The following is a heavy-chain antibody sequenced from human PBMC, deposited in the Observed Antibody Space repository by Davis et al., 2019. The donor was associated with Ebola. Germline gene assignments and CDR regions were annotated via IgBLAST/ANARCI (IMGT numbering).Heavy chain of an antibody. Sequence: SETLSLTCTVPGASISSYYWSWIRQSPGKGLEWIGYIHYSGSTNYSPSLKSRVTMSVDTSKNQFSLKLSYVTAADTAVYYCAIRRGWYPGYWGQGTLVTVSS. CDR1: GASISSYY. CDR3: AIRRGWYPGY. D-gene: IGHD6-19*01. V-gene: IGHV4-59*08. J-gene: IGHJ4*02. CDR2: IHYSGST.